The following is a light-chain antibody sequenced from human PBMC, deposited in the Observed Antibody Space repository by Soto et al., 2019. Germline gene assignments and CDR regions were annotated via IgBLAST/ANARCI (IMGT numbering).Light chain of an antibody. J-gene: IGLJ3*02. V-gene: IGLV2-14*01. CDR1: SSDVGGYNY. CDR2: EVT. CDR3: NSYTTTSSWV. Sequence: QSALTQPASVSGSPGQSITISCTGTSSDVGGYNYVSWYQQHPGKAPKLIIYEVTNRPSGVSNRFSGSKSGNTASLTISGLQAEDEADYYCNSYTTTSSWVFGGGTTLTVL.